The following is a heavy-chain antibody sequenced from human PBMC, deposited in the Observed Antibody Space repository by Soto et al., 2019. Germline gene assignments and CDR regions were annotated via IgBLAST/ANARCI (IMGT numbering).Heavy chain of an antibody. CDR3: ARSLGDYDAFDI. J-gene: IGHJ3*02. CDR1: GYTFTGYY. CDR2: ISAYNGNT. Sequence: ASVKVSCKASGYTFTGYYMHWVRQAPGQGLEWMGWISAYNGNTNYAQKLQGRVTMTTDTSTSTAYMELRSLRSDDTAVYYCARSLGDYDAFDIWGQGTMVTVSS. D-gene: IGHD4-17*01. V-gene: IGHV1-18*04.